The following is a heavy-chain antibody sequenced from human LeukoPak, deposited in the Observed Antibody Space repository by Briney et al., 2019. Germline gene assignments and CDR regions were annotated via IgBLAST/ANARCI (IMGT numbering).Heavy chain of an antibody. D-gene: IGHD2-8*01. V-gene: IGHV3-23*01. Sequence: PGGSLRLSCTTSGFAFSNYAMNWVRQAPGKGPEWVSGISGFNTYYADSAKGRFTIFRDNSKNVLYLQMDRLGAEDTAVYSCAKDVCTSPRCLLYFDSWGQGTLVTVSS. J-gene: IGHJ4*02. CDR1: GFAFSNYA. CDR2: ISGFNT. CDR3: AKDVCTSPRCLLYFDS.